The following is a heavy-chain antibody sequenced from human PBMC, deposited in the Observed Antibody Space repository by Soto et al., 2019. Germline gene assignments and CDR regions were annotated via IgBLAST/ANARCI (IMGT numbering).Heavy chain of an antibody. J-gene: IGHJ6*04. Sequence: ASVKVSCKASGYTFTGYYMHWVRQAPGQGLEWMGWINPNSGGTNYAQKLQGWVTMTRDTSISTAYMEQSRLRSDDTAVYYCARTHPLEPCRGYRLDVWGKGTKETGSS. V-gene: IGHV1-2*04. D-gene: IGHD6-13*01. CDR1: GYTFTGYY. CDR2: INPNSGGT. CDR3: ARTHPLEPCRGYRLDV.